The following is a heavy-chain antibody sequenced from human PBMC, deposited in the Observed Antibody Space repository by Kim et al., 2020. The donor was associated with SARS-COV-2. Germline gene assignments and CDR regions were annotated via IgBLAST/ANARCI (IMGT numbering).Heavy chain of an antibody. Sequence: SETLSLSCAVYGDSFSGYYWSWIRQSPGKGLEWIGEINNVGNRRYNPSLESRVTITVDTSNNQFSLKVTSLTAEDTALYYCARKGTGDSGSYSWGQGTPVTVSS. V-gene: IGHV4-34*01. D-gene: IGHD3-10*01. CDR3: ARKGTGDSGSYS. CDR1: GDSFSGYY. CDR2: INNVGNR. J-gene: IGHJ5*02.